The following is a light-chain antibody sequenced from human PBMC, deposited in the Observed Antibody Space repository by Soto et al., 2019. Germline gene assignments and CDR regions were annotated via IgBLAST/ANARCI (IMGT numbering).Light chain of an antibody. Sequence: DIQMTQSPSTLSASVGDRVTITCRASQSISSWLAWYQQKPGKAPKILIYDASSVESGVPSRFSGSGSGTEYTLTISSLQPDDFATYYCQQYNSYARTFRQGTKVEIK. CDR3: QQYNSYART. CDR2: DAS. V-gene: IGKV1-5*01. CDR1: QSISSW. J-gene: IGKJ1*01.